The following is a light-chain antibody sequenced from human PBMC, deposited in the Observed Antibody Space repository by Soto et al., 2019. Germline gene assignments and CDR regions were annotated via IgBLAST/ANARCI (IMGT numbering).Light chain of an antibody. Sequence: EIVMTQSPATLSVSPGERATLSCRASQSVSSNLSWYQQKPGQAPRLLIYGASARATGIAARFSGSGSGTEFTLTISSLRSEDFAVYYCQQYNNWTPLTFGGGTKVEIK. J-gene: IGKJ4*01. CDR2: GAS. CDR1: QSVSSN. CDR3: QQYNNWTPLT. V-gene: IGKV3-15*01.